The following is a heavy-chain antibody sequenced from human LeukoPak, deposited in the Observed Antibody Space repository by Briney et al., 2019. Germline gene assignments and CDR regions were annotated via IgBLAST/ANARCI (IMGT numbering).Heavy chain of an antibody. D-gene: IGHD3-10*01. V-gene: IGHV1-2*02. CDR3: ARDYGSGDYYFDY. CDR1: GYTFTDYY. Sequence: ASVKVSCKASGYTFTDYYMHWVRQAPGQGLEWMGWINPNSGVTNYAQKFQGRVTMTRDTSISTAYMELSRLRSDDTAVYYCARDYGSGDYYFDYWGQGTLVTVSS. CDR2: INPNSGVT. J-gene: IGHJ4*02.